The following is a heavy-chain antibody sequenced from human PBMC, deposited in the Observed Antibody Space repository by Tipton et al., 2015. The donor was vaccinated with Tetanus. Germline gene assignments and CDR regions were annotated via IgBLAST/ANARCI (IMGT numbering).Heavy chain of an antibody. J-gene: IGHJ2*01. CDR3: ARTQPIGWYFDL. CDR2: IYYSGST. D-gene: IGHD1-14*01. CDR1: GGSISSGAYY. V-gene: IGHV4-31*02. Sequence: LRLSCTVSGGSISSGAYYWSWIRQHPGKGLEWIGYIYYSGSTFYNPSLKSRVTISVDTSRNQFSLKLSSVTAADTAVYYCARTQPIGWYFDLWGRGTLLTVSS.